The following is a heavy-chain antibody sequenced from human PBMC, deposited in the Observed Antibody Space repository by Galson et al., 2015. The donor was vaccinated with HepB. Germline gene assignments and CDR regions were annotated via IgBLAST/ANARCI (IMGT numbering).Heavy chain of an antibody. CDR2: IYYSGST. CDR3: AREPLGDGKNY. D-gene: IGHD3-16*01. J-gene: IGHJ4*02. Sequence: ETLSLTCTVSGGSISSSSYYWGWIRQPPGKGLEWIGSIYYSGSTYYNPSLKSRVTISVDTSKNQFSLKLSSVTAADTAVYYCAREPLGDGKNYWGQGTLVTVSS. V-gene: IGHV4-39*07. CDR1: GGSISSSSYY.